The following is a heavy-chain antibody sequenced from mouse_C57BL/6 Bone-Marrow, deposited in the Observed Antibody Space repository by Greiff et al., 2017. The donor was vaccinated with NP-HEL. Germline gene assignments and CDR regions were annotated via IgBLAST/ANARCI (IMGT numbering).Heavy chain of an antibody. CDR1: GYTFTSYW. CDR2: IDPSDSYT. J-gene: IGHJ4*01. V-gene: IGHV1-59*01. CDR3: ARLLRSYAMDY. Sequence: QVQLQQPGAELVRPGTSVKLSCKASGYTFTSYWMHWVKQRPGQGLEWIGAIDPSDSYTNYNQKFKGKATLTVDTSSSTAYMQLSSLTSEDSAVYYCARLLRSYAMDYWGQGTSVTVSS. D-gene: IGHD1-1*01.